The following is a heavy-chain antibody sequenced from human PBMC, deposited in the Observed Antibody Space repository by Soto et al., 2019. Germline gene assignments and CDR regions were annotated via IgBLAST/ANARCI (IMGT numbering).Heavy chain of an antibody. CDR1: SGSISSSDYY. CDR2: INYSGST. D-gene: IGHD3-22*01. J-gene: IGHJ4*02. CDR3: AREKESYYYDSSGYYFYFDY. Sequence: SETLSLTCSVSSGSISSSDYYWSLIRQPPGKGLEWIGYINYSGSTYYNPSLKSRVTISVDTSKNQFSLKLSSVTAADTAVYYCAREKESYYYDSSGYYFYFDYWGQGTLVTVSS. V-gene: IGHV4-30-4*01.